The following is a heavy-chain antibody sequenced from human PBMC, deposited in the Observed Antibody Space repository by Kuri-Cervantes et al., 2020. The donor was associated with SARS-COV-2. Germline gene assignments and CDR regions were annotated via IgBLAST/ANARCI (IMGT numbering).Heavy chain of an antibody. D-gene: IGHD2-2*02. CDR1: GGSITSDYL. J-gene: IGHJ6*02. CDR3: ARDRDIVVVPAAISGYYYGMDV. V-gene: IGHV4-30-4*08. CDR2: IYYSGST. Sequence: SETLSLTCTVSGGSITSDYLWGWIRRPPGKGLEWIGYIYYSGSTYYNPSLKSRVTISVDTSKNQFSLKLSSVTAADTAVYYCARDRDIVVVPAAISGYYYGMDVWGQGTTVTVSS.